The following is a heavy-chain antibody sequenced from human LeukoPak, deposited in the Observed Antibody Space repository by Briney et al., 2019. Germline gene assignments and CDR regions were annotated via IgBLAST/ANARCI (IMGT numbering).Heavy chain of an antibody. V-gene: IGHV3-49*03. J-gene: IGHJ4*02. Sequence: GGSLRPSCATSGFTFADYAVSWFRQAPGKGLEWVGFIRKTTQGGTTEYAASVKGGFTISRDDSKSIAHLQMNSLKTEDTAIYYCAREDPWIQLRPADYWGQGTLVTVSS. CDR2: IRKTTQGGTT. CDR1: GFTFADYA. CDR3: AREDPWIQLRPADY. D-gene: IGHD5-18*01.